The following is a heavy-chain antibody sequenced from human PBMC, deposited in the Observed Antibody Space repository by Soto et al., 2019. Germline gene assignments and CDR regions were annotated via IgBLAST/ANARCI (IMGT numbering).Heavy chain of an antibody. Sequence: QLHLQQSGPGLVKPSQTLSLTCAISGDSVSTNSATWDWIRQSPSRGLEWLGRTYYRSNWYTDYAESVKGRISIAPAPSNNQLSLQLTPVTPDNSAVYYCARLIGNSWLDSWGQGTLVTVSS. V-gene: IGHV6-1*01. CDR2: TYYRSNWYT. CDR1: GDSVSTNSAT. CDR3: ARLIGNSWLDS. D-gene: IGHD2-8*01. J-gene: IGHJ5*01.